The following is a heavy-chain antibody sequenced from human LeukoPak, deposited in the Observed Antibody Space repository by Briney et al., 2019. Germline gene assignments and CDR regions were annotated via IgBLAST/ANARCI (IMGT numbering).Heavy chain of an antibody. CDR1: GFTFSSYS. D-gene: IGHD6-19*01. V-gene: IGHV3-48*04. CDR2: ISSDSRAI. Sequence: GGSLRLSCAASGFTFSSYSMNWVRQAPGKGLEWVAFISSDSRAIYYADSVRGRFTISRDNAENTLYLEMGSLRAEDMAVYYCARPSSSGWYAPFFWGQGTLVTVSS. CDR3: ARPSSSGWYAPFF. J-gene: IGHJ4*02.